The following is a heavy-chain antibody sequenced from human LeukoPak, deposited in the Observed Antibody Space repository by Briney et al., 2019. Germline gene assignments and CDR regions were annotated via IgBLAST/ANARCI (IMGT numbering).Heavy chain of an antibody. D-gene: IGHD1-26*01. CDR2: INPNSGGT. CDR1: GYTFTGYY. J-gene: IGHJ4*02. CDR3: ATVQGGGSYWYYLDF. V-gene: IGHV1-2*02. Sequence: GASVKVSCKASGYTFTGYYMHWVRQAPGQGLEWMGWINPNSGGTNYAQKFQGRVTMTRDTSISTAYMELSRLRSDDTAVYYCATVQGGGSYWYYLDFWGQGTLVAVSS.